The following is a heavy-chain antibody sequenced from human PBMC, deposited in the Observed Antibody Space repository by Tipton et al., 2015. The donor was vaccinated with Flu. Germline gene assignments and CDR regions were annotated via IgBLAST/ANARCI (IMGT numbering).Heavy chain of an antibody. J-gene: IGHJ4*02. CDR1: GGSISSYY. V-gene: IGHV4-4*07. D-gene: IGHD6-13*01. Sequence: TLSLTCTVSGGSISSYYWSWIRQPAGKGLEWIGRIYTSGSTNYNPSLKSRVTMSVDTSKNQFSLKLSSVTAADTAVYYCASSEDLYSSSWYDYWGQGTLVTVSS. CDR3: ASSEDLYSSSWYDY. CDR2: IYTSGST.